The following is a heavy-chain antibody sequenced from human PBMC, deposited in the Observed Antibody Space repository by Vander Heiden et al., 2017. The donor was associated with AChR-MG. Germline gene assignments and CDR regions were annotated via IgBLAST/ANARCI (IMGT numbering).Heavy chain of an antibody. CDR2: LYWDDDK. V-gene: IGHV2-5*02. D-gene: IGHD4-17*01. J-gene: IGHJ4*02. Sequence: QITLKDSGPTLVKPTQTPTPTCTFPGFSLSTSGVGVGWIRRPPGKALAWLALLYWDDDKRYSPSLKSRLTITKDTSKNQVVLTMTNMDPVDTATYYCAHGHSTVTTFHDWGQGTLVTVSS. CDR1: GFSLSTSGVG. CDR3: AHGHSTVTTFHD.